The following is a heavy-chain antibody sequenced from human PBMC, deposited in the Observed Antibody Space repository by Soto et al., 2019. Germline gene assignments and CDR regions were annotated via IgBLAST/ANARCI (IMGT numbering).Heavy chain of an antibody. V-gene: IGHV4-39*01. Sequence: PSETLSLTCSVSGYSVSSSDYYWAWIRQPPGKGLEWIGSMLYSGLTYYNPSLKSRVTLSVDTSKNQFSVRLNSVTASDTAVYYCAPLSVSLSGPYGIHVWGHGTTVTVSS. J-gene: IGHJ6*02. D-gene: IGHD2-15*01. CDR3: APLSVSLSGPYGIHV. CDR2: MLYSGLT. CDR1: GYSVSSSDYY.